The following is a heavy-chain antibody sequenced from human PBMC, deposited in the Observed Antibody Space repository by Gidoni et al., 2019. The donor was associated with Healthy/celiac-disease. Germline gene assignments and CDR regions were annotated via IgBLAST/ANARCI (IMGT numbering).Heavy chain of an antibody. Sequence: QVQLVESGGGVVHPGSSLRLPCAASGFTFSSYAMHWVRQAPGKGLEWVAVRSYDGSNKYYADSVKGRFTISRDNSKNTLYLQMNSLRAEDTAVYYCASPVDSLGYWGQGTLVTVSS. CDR2: RSYDGSNK. V-gene: IGHV3-30-3*01. CDR1: GFTFSSYA. D-gene: IGHD3-16*01. CDR3: ASPVDSLGY. J-gene: IGHJ4*02.